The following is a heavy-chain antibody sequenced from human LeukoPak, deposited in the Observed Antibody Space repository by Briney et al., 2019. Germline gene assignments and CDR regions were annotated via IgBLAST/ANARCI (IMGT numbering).Heavy chain of an antibody. D-gene: IGHD3-10*01. V-gene: IGHV5-10-1*01. J-gene: IGHJ4*02. CDR1: GYSFTSYW. CDR2: IDPSDSYT. Sequence: GESLKISCKGSGYSFTSYWISWVRQMPGKGLEWMGRIDPSDSYTNYSPSFQGHVTISADKSISTAYPQWSSLKASDTAMYYCASSYGSGSYSIDYWGQGTLVTVSS. CDR3: ASSYGSGSYSIDY.